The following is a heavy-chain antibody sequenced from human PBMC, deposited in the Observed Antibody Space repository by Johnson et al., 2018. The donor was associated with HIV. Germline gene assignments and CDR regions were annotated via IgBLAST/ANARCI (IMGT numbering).Heavy chain of an antibody. CDR1: GFTFSDHY. J-gene: IGHJ3*02. Sequence: VQLVESGGGLVQPGGSLRLSCAASGFTFSDHYMDWVRQAPGKGLEWVGRTRNKANSYTTEYAASVKGRFTISRDDSKNSLYLQMNSLKTEDTAVYYCAKGLGPAAVSRRTGAPDAFDIWGQGTMVTVSS. V-gene: IGHV3-72*01. D-gene: IGHD2-2*01. CDR2: TRNKANSYTT. CDR3: AKGLGPAAVSRRTGAPDAFDI.